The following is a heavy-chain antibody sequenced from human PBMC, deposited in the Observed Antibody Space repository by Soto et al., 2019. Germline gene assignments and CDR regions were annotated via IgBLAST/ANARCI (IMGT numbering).Heavy chain of an antibody. D-gene: IGHD3-10*01. CDR3: ARDLSSGSRVRTLDY. J-gene: IGHJ4*02. CDR2: IYHTGRT. Sequence: SETLSLTCTVSGDSMSRGDYYWSWIRQPPGKGLEWIGFIYHTGRTYYSPSLKGRVDISVDTSRNQFSLQLNSVTPEDAAVYYCARDLSSGSRVRTLDYWGQGTLVTVSS. CDR1: GDSMSRGDYY. V-gene: IGHV4-30-4*01.